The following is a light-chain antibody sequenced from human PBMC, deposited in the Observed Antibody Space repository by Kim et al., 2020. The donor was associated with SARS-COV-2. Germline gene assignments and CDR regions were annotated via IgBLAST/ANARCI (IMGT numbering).Light chain of an antibody. Sequence: DIQMTQSPSSLSASVGDRVTITCRASQDIRNDLGWYQQNPGRAPKRLIYGASSLQSGVPSRFSGSGSGTEFTLTISSLQPEDFATYFCLQHNTYPIIFGQGTRLEIK. V-gene: IGKV1-17*01. J-gene: IGKJ5*01. CDR3: LQHNTYPII. CDR1: QDIRND. CDR2: GAS.